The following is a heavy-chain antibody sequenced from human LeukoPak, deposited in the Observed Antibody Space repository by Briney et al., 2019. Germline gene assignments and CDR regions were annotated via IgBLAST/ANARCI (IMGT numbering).Heavy chain of an antibody. J-gene: IGHJ4*02. CDR1: GFSFSDHW. CDR2: ISESSNTI. D-gene: IGHD5-24*01. Sequence: GGSLRLSCAASGFSFSDHWMSWIRQAPGKGLEWVSYISESSNTIYYADSVKGRFTTSRDNAKKSLYLQMNSLRVEDTAVYYCARGDGDYWGQGTLVTVSS. CDR3: ARGDGDY. V-gene: IGHV3-11*01.